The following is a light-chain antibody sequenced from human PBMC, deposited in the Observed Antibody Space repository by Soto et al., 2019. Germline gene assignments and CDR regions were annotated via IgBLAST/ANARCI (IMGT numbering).Light chain of an antibody. Sequence: AIQLTQSPSSLSASVGDRVTITCRASQGISSALAWYQQKPRKAPKLLIYDASSLESGVPSRFSGSGFGTDFTLTISSLQPEDFATYYCQQFNNYPISFGQGTRLEIK. CDR1: QGISSA. V-gene: IGKV1D-13*01. CDR2: DAS. J-gene: IGKJ5*01. CDR3: QQFNNYPIS.